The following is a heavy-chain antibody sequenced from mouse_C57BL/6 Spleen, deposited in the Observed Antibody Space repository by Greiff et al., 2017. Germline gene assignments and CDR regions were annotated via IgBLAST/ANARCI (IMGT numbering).Heavy chain of an antibody. CDR1: GYTFTSYW. V-gene: IGHV1-55*01. CDR2: IYPGSGGT. J-gene: IGHJ2*01. CDR3: ASEEGDYFDY. Sequence: QVQLQQSGAELVKPGASVKMSCKASGYTFTSYWITWVKQRPGQGLEWIGDIYPGSGGTNYNEKFKSKATLTVDTSSSTAYMQLSSLTSEDSAVYYCASEEGDYFDYWGQGTTLTVSS.